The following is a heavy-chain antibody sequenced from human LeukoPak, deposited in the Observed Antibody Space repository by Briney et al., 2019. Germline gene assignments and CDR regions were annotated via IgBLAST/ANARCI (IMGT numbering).Heavy chain of an antibody. V-gene: IGHV1-18*01. J-gene: IGHJ6*03. D-gene: IGHD5-12*01. CDR1: GYTFTSYG. CDR2: ISAYNGNT. Sequence: ASVKVSCKASGYTFTSYGISWVRQAPGQGLEWMGWISAYNGNTNYAQKLQGRVTVTTDTSTSTAYMELRSLRSDDTAVYYCARDLYSGYDSYYYYYYTDVWGKGTTVTVSS. CDR3: ARDLYSGYDSYYYYYYTDV.